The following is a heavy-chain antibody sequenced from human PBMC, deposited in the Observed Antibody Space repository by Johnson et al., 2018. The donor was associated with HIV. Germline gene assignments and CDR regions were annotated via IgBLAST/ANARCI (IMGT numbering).Heavy chain of an antibody. V-gene: IGHV3-30*03. D-gene: IGHD6-13*01. J-gene: IGHJ3*02. Sequence: QVQLVESGGGVVQPGRSLRLSCAASGFTFSDHYMDWVRQAPGKGLEWVALISYDGSNKHYADSVKGRFTISRDNSKNTLYLQMNSLRAEDTAVYYCAREGGSIAAAGKDAFDIWGQGTMVTVSS. CDR2: ISYDGSNK. CDR1: GFTFSDHY. CDR3: AREGGSIAAAGKDAFDI.